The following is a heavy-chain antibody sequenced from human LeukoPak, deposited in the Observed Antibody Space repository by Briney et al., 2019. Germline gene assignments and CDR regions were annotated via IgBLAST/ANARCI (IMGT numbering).Heavy chain of an antibody. CDR2: INPNSGGT. D-gene: IGHD6-13*01. CDR1: GYTFTGYY. Sequence: ASVKVSCKASGYTFTGYYMHWVRQAPGQGLEWMGWINPNSGGTNYAQKFQGWVTMTRDTSISTAYMELSRLRSDDTAVYYCARASQTAREGWQLVLSPANWFDPWGQGTLVTVSS. V-gene: IGHV1-2*04. J-gene: IGHJ5*02. CDR3: ARASQTAREGWQLVLSPANWFDP.